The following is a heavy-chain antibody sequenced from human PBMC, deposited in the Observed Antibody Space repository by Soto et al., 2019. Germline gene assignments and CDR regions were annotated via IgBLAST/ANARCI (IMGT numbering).Heavy chain of an antibody. CDR1: GYTFTSYG. J-gene: IGHJ6*02. Sequence: ASVKVSCKASGYTFTSYGISWVRQAPGQGLEWMGWISPYNGNTNYAQMLQGRVTMTTDTSTNTAYMELRSLRSDDTAVYYCAREGVAPYYYYGMDIWGQGTPVTVSS. CDR2: ISPYNGNT. D-gene: IGHD5-12*01. CDR3: AREGVAPYYYYGMDI. V-gene: IGHV1-18*01.